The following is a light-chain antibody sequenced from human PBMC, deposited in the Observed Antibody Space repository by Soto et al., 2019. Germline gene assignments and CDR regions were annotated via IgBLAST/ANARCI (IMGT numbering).Light chain of an antibody. Sequence: QSVLTQPASVSGSPGQSVTISCTRGTSDVGSYILVSWYQQHPGKAPKLIIYEGGKRPSGVSNRFSGSKSGNTASLTISGLQAEDEADYYCCSYAGSSTFYVFXTGTKVTVL. CDR1: TSDVGSYIL. CDR2: EGG. V-gene: IGLV2-23*01. CDR3: CSYAGSSTFYV. J-gene: IGLJ1*01.